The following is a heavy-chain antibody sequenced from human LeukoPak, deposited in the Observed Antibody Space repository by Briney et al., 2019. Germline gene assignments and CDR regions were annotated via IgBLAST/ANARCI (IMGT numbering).Heavy chain of an antibody. Sequence: PSETLSLTCAVYGGSFSGYYWSWIRQPPGKGLEWIGEINHSGSTNYNPSLKSRVTISVDTSKNQFSLKLSSVTAADTAVYYCARDSYSGSYLSWFDPWGQGTLVTVSS. CDR1: GGSFSGYY. CDR2: INHSGST. CDR3: ARDSYSGSYLSWFDP. V-gene: IGHV4-34*01. D-gene: IGHD1-26*01. J-gene: IGHJ5*02.